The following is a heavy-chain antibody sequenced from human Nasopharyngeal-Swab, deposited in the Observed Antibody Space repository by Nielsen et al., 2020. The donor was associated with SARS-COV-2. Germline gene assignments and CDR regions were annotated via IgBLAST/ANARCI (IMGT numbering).Heavy chain of an antibody. D-gene: IGHD1-26*01. J-gene: IGHJ6*02. CDR2: IYYSGST. Sequence: GSLRLSCTVSGGSISSSSYYWGWIRQPPGKGLEWIGSIYYSGSTYYNPSLKSRVTISVDTSKNQFSLKLSSVTAADTAVYYCARGGSYFTSGMDVWGQGTTVTVSS. CDR1: GGSISSSSYY. CDR3: ARGGSYFTSGMDV. V-gene: IGHV4-39*07.